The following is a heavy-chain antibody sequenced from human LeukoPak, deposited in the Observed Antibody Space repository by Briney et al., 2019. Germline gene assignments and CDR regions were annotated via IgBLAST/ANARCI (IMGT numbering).Heavy chain of an antibody. CDR2: ISSGSTYM. CDR1: GFTFSSYS. V-gene: IGHV3-21*06. J-gene: IGHJ3*02. Sequence: GGSLRLSCAASGFTFSSYSMNWVRQAPGKGLEWVSSISSGSTYMYYADSVKGRFTISRDNAQNSVFLRMNSLRAEDTAVYYCGRVGGRSKAAKGDAFDIWGQGTMVVVSS. CDR3: GRVGGRSKAAKGDAFDI. D-gene: IGHD6-6*01.